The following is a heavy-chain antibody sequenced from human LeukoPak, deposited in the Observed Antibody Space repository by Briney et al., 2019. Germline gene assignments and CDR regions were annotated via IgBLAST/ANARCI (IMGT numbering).Heavy chain of an antibody. V-gene: IGHV3-20*04. Sequence: GGSLRLSCAASGFTFDDYGMSWVRQVPGKGLEWASGINWNGGSTVYADSVKGRFTISRDNAKNALYLQMNSLRAEDSALYYCARGRHTFIAVDYFDYWGQGTLVTVSS. CDR1: GFTFDDYG. J-gene: IGHJ4*02. CDR2: INWNGGST. D-gene: IGHD6-19*01. CDR3: ARGRHTFIAVDYFDY.